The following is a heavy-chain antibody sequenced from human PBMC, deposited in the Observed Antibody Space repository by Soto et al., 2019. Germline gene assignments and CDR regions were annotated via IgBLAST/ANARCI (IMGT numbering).Heavy chain of an antibody. D-gene: IGHD3-9*01. CDR2: IYYSGTT. CDR3: ARHRGYYDILTGYYTELNFDY. Sequence: SETLSLTCTVSGGSISSSSYYWGWIRQPPGKGLEWIGSIYYSGTTYYNPSLKSRVTISVDTSKNQFSLKLSSVTAADTAVYYCARHRGYYDILTGYYTELNFDYWGQGTLVTVSS. J-gene: IGHJ4*02. V-gene: IGHV4-39*01. CDR1: GGSISSSSYY.